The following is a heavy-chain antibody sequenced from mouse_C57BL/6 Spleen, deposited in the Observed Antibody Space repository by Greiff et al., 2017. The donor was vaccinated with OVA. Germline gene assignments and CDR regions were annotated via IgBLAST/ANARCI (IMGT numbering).Heavy chain of an antibody. D-gene: IGHD2-4*01. CDR1: GYTFTSYW. CDR2: INPSSGYI. V-gene: IGHV1-7*01. CDR3: ASPLMIPYAMDY. J-gene: IGHJ4*01. Sequence: VQLQQSGAELAKPGASVKLSCKASGYTFTSYWMHWVKQRPGQGLEWIGYINPSSGYIKYNQKFKDKATLTADKSSSTAYMQLSSLTYEDSAVYYCASPLMIPYAMDYWGQGTSGTVSS.